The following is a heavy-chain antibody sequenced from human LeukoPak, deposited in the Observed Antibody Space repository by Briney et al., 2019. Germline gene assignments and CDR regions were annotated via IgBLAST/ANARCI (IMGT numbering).Heavy chain of an antibody. CDR1: GYTFTNYD. CDR2: MNPNTGNT. CDR3: ARSLWSGYDTFDI. V-gene: IGHV1-8*03. Sequence: ASVKVSCKVSGYTFTNYDINWVRQATGQGLEWMGWMNPNTGNTGYTQKFQGRITITRNTSISTAYMELSSLRSEDTAVYYCARSLWSGYDTFDIWGQGTMVTVSS. D-gene: IGHD3-3*01. J-gene: IGHJ3*02.